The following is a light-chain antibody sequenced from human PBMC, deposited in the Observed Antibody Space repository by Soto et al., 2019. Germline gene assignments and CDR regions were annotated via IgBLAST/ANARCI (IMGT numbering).Light chain of an antibody. CDR2: AGS. V-gene: IGKV1-6*01. CDR1: QGVGMI. Sequence: AIQLTQSPFSLSASVGDTATITCRASQGVGMILAGYGQRPAKAPQLVIYAGSKSHSGVSSRFSGSGSGTDFVLTIRDLQPDDLATYFCLQDYTYPLTFGGGTKLEI. CDR3: LQDYTYPLT. J-gene: IGKJ4*01.